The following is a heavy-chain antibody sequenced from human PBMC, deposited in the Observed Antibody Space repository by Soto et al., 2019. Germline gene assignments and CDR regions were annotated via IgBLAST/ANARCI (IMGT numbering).Heavy chain of an antibody. D-gene: IGHD6-13*01. CDR3: ARDGRHSSPYYYYGMDV. Sequence: LRLSCAASGFTVSSNYMSWVRRAPGKGLEWVSVIYSGGSTYYADSVKGRFTISRDNSKNTLYLQMNSLRAEDTAVYYCARDGRHSSPYYYYGMDVWGQGTTVTVSS. V-gene: IGHV3-53*01. J-gene: IGHJ6*02. CDR2: IYSGGST. CDR1: GFTVSSNY.